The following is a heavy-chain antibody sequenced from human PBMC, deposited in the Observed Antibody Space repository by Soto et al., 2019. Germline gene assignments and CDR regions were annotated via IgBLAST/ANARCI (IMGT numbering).Heavy chain of an antibody. CDR3: VREGDTALLLDY. Sequence: GSLRLSCAASGFTFSTYTMNWVRQAPGKGLEWVSSISSTSSYIYYADSVKGRFTIARDNGKNSLFLQMNSLNAEDTAIYYCVREGDTALLLDYWGPGTLVTVSS. CDR1: GFTFSTYT. J-gene: IGHJ4*02. CDR2: ISSTSSYI. V-gene: IGHV3-21*01. D-gene: IGHD5-18*01.